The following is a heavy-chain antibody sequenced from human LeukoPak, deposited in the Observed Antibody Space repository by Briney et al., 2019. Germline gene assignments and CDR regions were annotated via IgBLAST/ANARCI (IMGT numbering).Heavy chain of an antibody. CDR3: ARDYSNYRYYYYYMDV. CDR2: IYHSGST. Sequence: SETLSLTCTVSGYSISSGYYWGWIRQPPGQGLEWIGSIYHSGSTYYNPSLKSRVTISVDTSKNQFSLKLSSVTAADTAVYYCARDYSNYRYYYYYMDVWGKGTTVTVSS. J-gene: IGHJ6*03. V-gene: IGHV4-38-2*02. CDR1: GYSISSGYY. D-gene: IGHD4-11*01.